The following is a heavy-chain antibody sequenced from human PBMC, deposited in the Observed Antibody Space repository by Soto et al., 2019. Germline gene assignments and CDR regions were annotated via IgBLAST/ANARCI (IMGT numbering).Heavy chain of an antibody. CDR1: GGSVSSGSYY. V-gene: IGHV4-61*01. D-gene: IGHD1-1*01. J-gene: IGHJ6*02. Sequence: KTSETLSLTCTVSGGSVSSGSYYWSWIRQPPGKGLEWIGYIYYSGSTNYNPSLKSRVTISVDTSKNQFSLKLSSVTAADTAVYYCARENWNDGYYYYVMDVWGQGTKVTVSS. CDR3: ARENWNDGYYYYVMDV. CDR2: IYYSGST.